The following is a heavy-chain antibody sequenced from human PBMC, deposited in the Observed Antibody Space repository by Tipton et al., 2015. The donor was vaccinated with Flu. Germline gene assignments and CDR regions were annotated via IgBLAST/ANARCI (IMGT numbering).Heavy chain of an antibody. D-gene: IGHD6-19*01. CDR2: IKQDGSEK. Sequence: CAASGFTFSSYWMSWVRQAPGKGLEWVANIKQDGSEKYYVDSVKGRFTISRDNAKNSLYLQMNSLRAEDTAVYYCARDRWVAVAVPGYWGQGTLVTVSS. CDR3: ARDRWVAVAVPGY. V-gene: IGHV3-7*01. J-gene: IGHJ4*02. CDR1: GFTFSSYW.